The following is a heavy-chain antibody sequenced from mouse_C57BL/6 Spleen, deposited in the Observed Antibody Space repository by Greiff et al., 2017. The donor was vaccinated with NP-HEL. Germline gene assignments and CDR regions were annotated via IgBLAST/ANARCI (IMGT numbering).Heavy chain of an antibody. D-gene: IGHD2-3*01. Sequence: QVQLQQSGPELVKPGASVKISCKASGYAFSSSWMNWVKQRPGKGLEWIGRIYPGDGDTNYNGKFKGKATLTADNSSSTAYMQLSSLTSEDSAVYFCARSGVYDGYYDYAMDYWGQGTSVTVSS. CDR1: GYAFSSSW. CDR3: ARSGVYDGYYDYAMDY. V-gene: IGHV1-82*01. J-gene: IGHJ4*01. CDR2: IYPGDGDT.